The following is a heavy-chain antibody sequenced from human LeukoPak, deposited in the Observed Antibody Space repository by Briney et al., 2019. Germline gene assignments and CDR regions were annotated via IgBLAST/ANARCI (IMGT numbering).Heavy chain of an antibody. Sequence: SVKVSCKASGGTFSSYAISWVRQAPGQGLEWKGGIIPIFGTANYAQKFQGRVTITADESTSTAYMELSSLRSEDTAVYYCARQNDFWSDVNAFDILGPGTMVTVSS. D-gene: IGHD3-3*01. CDR1: GGTFSSYA. V-gene: IGHV1-69*13. J-gene: IGHJ3*02. CDR2: IIPIFGTA. CDR3: ARQNDFWSDVNAFDI.